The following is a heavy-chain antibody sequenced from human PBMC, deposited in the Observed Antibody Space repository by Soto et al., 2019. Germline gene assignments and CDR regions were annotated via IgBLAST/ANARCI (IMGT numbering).Heavy chain of an antibody. D-gene: IGHD1-1*01. V-gene: IGHV3-30-3*01. CDR3: ARDASWNDLPSYYYGMDV. J-gene: IGHJ6*02. CDR2: ISYDGSNK. Sequence: GGSLRLSCAASGFTFSSYAMHWVRQAPGKGLEWVAVISYDGSNKYYADSVKGRFTISRDNSKNTLYLQMNSLRAEDTAVYYCARDASWNDLPSYYYGMDVWGQGTTVTVSS. CDR1: GFTFSSYA.